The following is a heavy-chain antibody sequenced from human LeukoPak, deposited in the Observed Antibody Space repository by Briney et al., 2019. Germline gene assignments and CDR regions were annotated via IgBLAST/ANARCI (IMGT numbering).Heavy chain of an antibody. V-gene: IGHV3-49*03. D-gene: IGHD3-3*01. J-gene: IGHJ6*03. Sequence: GGSLRLSCTASGFTFGDYAMSWFRQAPGRGLEWVGFIRSKAYGGTTEYAAPVKGRFTISRDDSKSIAYLQMNSLKTEDTAVYYCTSATYYDFGYYYYMDVWGKGTTVTVSS. CDR1: GFTFGDYA. CDR2: IRSKAYGGTT. CDR3: TSATYYDFGYYYYMDV.